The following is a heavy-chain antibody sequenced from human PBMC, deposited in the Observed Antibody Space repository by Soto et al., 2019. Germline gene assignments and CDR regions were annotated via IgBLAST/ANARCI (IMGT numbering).Heavy chain of an antibody. Sequence: EVQMLESGGGLLQPGGSLILSCAASGFTCSSYDMSWVRQAPGEGLEWVSTILVGGSTHYPDSGKGRFTISRDNSKNTVFLQMNSLTAGDTDVYYCAKATATGGGAFDLRGQGTMVTVSS. CDR2: ILVGGST. CDR3: AKATATGGGAFDL. J-gene: IGHJ3*01. V-gene: IGHV3-23*01. CDR1: GFTCSSYD. D-gene: IGHD2-8*02.